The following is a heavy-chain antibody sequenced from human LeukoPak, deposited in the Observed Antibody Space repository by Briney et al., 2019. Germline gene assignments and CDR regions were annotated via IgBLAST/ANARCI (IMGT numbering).Heavy chain of an antibody. J-gene: IGHJ6*03. V-gene: IGHV3-30*02. D-gene: IGHD4-17*01. CDR2: IRYDGTNE. CDR3: AKDRDYGDYPSAYYYYMDV. Sequence: GGSLRLSCAASGFTFSTYGIHWVRQGPGRGLEWVAFIRYDGTNEWYANSVKGRFTISRDNSKNMLYLQMNSLRAEDTAVYHCAKDRDYGDYPSAYYYYMDVWGKGTTVTVSS. CDR1: GFTFSTYG.